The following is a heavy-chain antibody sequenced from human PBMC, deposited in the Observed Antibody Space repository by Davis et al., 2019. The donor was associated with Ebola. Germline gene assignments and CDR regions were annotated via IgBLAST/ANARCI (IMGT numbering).Heavy chain of an antibody. J-gene: IGHJ5*02. CDR1: GGSISSSSYY. Sequence: MPSETLSLTCTVSGGSISSSSYYWGWIRQPPGKGLEWIGSIYYSGSTYYNPSLKSRVTISVDTSKNQFSLKLSSVTAADTAVYYCARLIWGAAAAAYNWFDPWGQGTLVTVSS. CDR3: ARLIWGAAAAAYNWFDP. CDR2: IYYSGST. D-gene: IGHD6-13*01. V-gene: IGHV4-39*01.